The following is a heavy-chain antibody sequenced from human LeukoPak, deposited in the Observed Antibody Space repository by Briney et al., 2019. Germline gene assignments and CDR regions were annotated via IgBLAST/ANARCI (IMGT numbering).Heavy chain of an antibody. CDR3: ARQLGIDWYFDL. J-gene: IGHJ2*01. CDR1: GGSISSSNW. V-gene: IGHV4-4*02. D-gene: IGHD7-27*01. Sequence: SETLSLTCAVSGGSISSSNWWSWVRQPPGKGLEWIGEIYHSGSTNYNPSLKSRVTISVDTSKNQFSLKLSSVTAADTAVYYCARQLGIDWYFDLWGRGTLVTVSS. CDR2: IYHSGST.